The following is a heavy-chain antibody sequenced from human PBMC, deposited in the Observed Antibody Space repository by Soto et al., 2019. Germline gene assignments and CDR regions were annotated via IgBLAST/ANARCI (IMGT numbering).Heavy chain of an antibody. CDR3: ARDIRYIVVVPDAIAMDAFDI. J-gene: IGHJ3*02. CDR2: INPSGGST. CDR1: GYTFTSYY. V-gene: IGHV1-46*01. D-gene: IGHD2-2*01. Sequence: GASVKVSFKASGYTFTSYYMHWVRQAPGQGLEWMGIINPSGGSTTYAQKFQGRVTMTSDTSTSTVYMELSSLRSEDTAVYYCARDIRYIVVVPDAIAMDAFDIWGQGTMVTVSS.